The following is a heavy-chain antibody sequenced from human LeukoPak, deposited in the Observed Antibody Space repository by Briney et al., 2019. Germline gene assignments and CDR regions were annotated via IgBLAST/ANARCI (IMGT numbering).Heavy chain of an antibody. D-gene: IGHD6-19*01. CDR3: AMFSGWSMSFDY. CDR2: IYYSGST. Sequence: SETLSLTCTGSMSSYYWSWIRQPPGKEVEWSGYIYYSGSTNYNPSFKSRVTISVDTSKNQFSLKLSSVTPADTAVYYCAMFSGWSMSFDYWGQGTLVTVSS. CDR1: SMSSYY. J-gene: IGHJ4*02. V-gene: IGHV4-59*01.